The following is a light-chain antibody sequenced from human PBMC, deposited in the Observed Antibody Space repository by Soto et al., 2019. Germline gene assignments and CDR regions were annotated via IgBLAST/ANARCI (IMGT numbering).Light chain of an antibody. CDR2: GAS. J-gene: IGKJ1*01. CDR3: QQYGSSPRK. CDR1: QSVSSSY. V-gene: IGKV3-20*01. Sequence: EIVLTQSPGTLSLSPGERATLSCRASQSVSSSYLAWYQQKPGQAPRPLVYGASSRATGIPDRSSGSGSGTDFTLTISRLEPEDFAVYYCQQYGSSPRKFGHGTK.